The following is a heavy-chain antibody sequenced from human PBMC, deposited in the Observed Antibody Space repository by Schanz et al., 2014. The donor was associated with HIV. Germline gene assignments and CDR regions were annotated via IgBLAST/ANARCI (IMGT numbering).Heavy chain of an antibody. D-gene: IGHD5-12*01. CDR3: TTDQFGGYFVH. CDR1: GLTFRNYW. J-gene: IGHJ4*02. V-gene: IGHV3-7*01. Sequence: AQLAESGGALVQPGGSLRLSCAVAGLTFRNYWMAWVRQAPGKGLEWVANINGDETEKYYVDSVRGRFTISRDNAKNSLYLQMNSLRDDDMAVYYCTTDQFGGYFVHWGQGALVTVSS. CDR2: INGDETEK.